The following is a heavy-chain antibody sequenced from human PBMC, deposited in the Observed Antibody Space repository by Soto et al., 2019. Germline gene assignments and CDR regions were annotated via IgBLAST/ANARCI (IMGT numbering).Heavy chain of an antibody. Sequence: SETLSLTCTVSGGSISSYYWSWIRQPAGKGLEWIGRIYTSGSTNYNPSLKSRVTMSVDTSKNQFSLKLSSVTAADTAVYYCARAKPEYSSSPLLYYYYYYGMDVWGQGTTVT. V-gene: IGHV4-4*07. CDR3: ARAKPEYSSSPLLYYYYYYGMDV. CDR1: GGSISSYY. J-gene: IGHJ6*02. D-gene: IGHD6-6*01. CDR2: IYTSGST.